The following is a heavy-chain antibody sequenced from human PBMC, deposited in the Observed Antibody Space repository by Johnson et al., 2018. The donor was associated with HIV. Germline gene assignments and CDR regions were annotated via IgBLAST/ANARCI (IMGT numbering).Heavy chain of an antibody. CDR2: ISYEGKNN. D-gene: IGHD2-2*01. CDR3: AKDGAMAFDI. CDR1: GFTFSSYA. V-gene: IGHV3-30*04. Sequence: QVQLVESGGGVVRPGGSLTLSCAASGFTFSSYAMHWVRQAPGKGLEWVAVISYEGKNNYYTGSVKGRFTSSRDNSKNTLYLQMNSLRAEDTAVYYCAKDGAMAFDIWGQGTLVTVSS. J-gene: IGHJ3*02.